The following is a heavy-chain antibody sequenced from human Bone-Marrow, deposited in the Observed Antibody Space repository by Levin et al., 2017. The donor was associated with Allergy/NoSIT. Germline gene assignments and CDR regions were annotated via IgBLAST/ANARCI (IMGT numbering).Heavy chain of an antibody. V-gene: IGHV3-23*01. CDR2: MSGTTGSH. D-gene: IGHD2/OR15-2a*01. CDR3: AKGTTVYFYYNGMDA. J-gene: IGHJ6*02. CDR1: GFTFNAYA. Sequence: GGSLRLSCVASGFTFNAYAMNWVRRAPGKGLEWVSAMSGTTGSHYYADSVKGRFTISRDSSKKTLFLQMDSLRVEDTATYYCAKGTTVYFYYNGMDAWGQGTTVTVCS.